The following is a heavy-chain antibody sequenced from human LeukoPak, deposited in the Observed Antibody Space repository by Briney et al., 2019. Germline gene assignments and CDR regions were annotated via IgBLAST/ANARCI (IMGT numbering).Heavy chain of an antibody. V-gene: IGHV3-9*01. J-gene: IGHJ4*02. CDR1: GFTFDDYT. Sequence: PGGSLRLSCAASGFTFDDYTMHWVRHTPGKGLEWVSGISWNSGYIGYADSVKGRFTISRDNAKNSLYLQMNSLRAEDTALYYCAKEGEGSGATFDYWGQGTLVTVSS. CDR3: AKEGEGSGATFDY. CDR2: ISWNSGYI. D-gene: IGHD1-26*01.